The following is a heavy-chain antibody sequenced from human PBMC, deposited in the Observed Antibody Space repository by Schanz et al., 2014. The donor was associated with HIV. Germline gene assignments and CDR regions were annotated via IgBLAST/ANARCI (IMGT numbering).Heavy chain of an antibody. CDR3: AREKDLGYSSTLGF. CDR2: IWYDGTNK. D-gene: IGHD6-13*01. J-gene: IGHJ4*02. Sequence: VQLVESGGGVVQPGRSLRLSCAASGFTFSSYGMHWVRQAPGKGLEWVAVIWYDGTNKYYADSVKGRFTISRDNSKKTLYLQMNSLRGEDTAVYYCAREKDLGYSSTLGFWGQGTLVTVSS. V-gene: IGHV3-33*01. CDR1: GFTFSSYG.